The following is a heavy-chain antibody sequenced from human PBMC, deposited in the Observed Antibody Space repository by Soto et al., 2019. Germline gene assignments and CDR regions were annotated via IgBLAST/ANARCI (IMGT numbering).Heavy chain of an antibody. J-gene: IGHJ4*02. CDR3: AREATYYYDSSGSYFDY. CDR2: IWYDGSNK. V-gene: IGHV3-33*01. D-gene: IGHD3-22*01. Sequence: QVQLVESGGGVVQPGRSLRLSCAASGFTFSSYGMHWVRQAPGKGLEWGAVIWYDGSNKYYADSVKGRFTISRDNSKNTLYLQMNSLRAEDTAVYYCAREATYYYDSSGSYFDYWGQGTLVTVSS. CDR1: GFTFSSYG.